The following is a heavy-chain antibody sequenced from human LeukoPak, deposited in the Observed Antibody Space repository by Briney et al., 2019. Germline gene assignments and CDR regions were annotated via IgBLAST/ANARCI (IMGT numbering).Heavy chain of an antibody. CDR1: GFTFRSSW. V-gene: IGHV3-7*01. Sequence: GGSLRLSCAASGFTFRSSWMTWVRQAPGKGLEWVALINQDGSGKKYVGSVKGRFTISKDNAKNSLFLQMSSLRADDTALYYCARDPYRGALDYWGRGTLVTVSS. CDR2: INQDGSGK. J-gene: IGHJ4*02. CDR3: ARDPYRGALDY. D-gene: IGHD3-16*02.